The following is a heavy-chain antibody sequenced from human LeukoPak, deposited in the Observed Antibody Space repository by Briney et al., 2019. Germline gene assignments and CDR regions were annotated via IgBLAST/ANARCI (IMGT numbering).Heavy chain of an antibody. CDR1: GGSISSSSYY. D-gene: IGHD3-22*01. Sequence: SETLSLTCTVSGGSISSSSYYWGWIRQPPGKGLEWIGSIYYSGSTYYNPSLKSRVTISVDTSKKQFSLKLSSVTAADTAVYYCARTYWAVGILSRDAEYNWFDPWGQGTLVAVSS. V-gene: IGHV4-39*07. J-gene: IGHJ5*02. CDR3: ARTYWAVGILSRDAEYNWFDP. CDR2: IYYSGST.